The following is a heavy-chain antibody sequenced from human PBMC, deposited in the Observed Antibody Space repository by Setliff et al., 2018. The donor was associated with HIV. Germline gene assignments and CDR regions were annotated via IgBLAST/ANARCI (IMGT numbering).Heavy chain of an antibody. CDR1: GFDFSNYW. D-gene: IGHD1-26*01. J-gene: IGHJ4*02. CDR2: INKDGSEK. CDR3: ARDSGTVVGATGPGY. Sequence: PGGSLRLSCAASGFDFSNYWFSWVCQAPGKGLEWVANINKDGSEKYYVDSVKGRFTISRDNAKNSLYLQMDSLGGEDTAVYYCARDSGTVVGATGPGYWGQGALVTVSS. V-gene: IGHV3-7*03.